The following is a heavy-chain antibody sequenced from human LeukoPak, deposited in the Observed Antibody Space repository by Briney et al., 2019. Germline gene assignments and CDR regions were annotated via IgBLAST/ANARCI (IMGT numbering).Heavy chain of an antibody. CDR1: GFTFSSYG. Sequence: HPGGSLRLSCAASGFTFSSYGMHWVRQAPGKGLEWVAFIRYDGSNKYYADSVKGRFTISRDNSKNTLYLQMNSLRAEDTAVYYCARGKEILTGYYVPYYFDYWGQGTLVTVSS. CDR3: ARGKEILTGYYVPYYFDY. J-gene: IGHJ4*02. V-gene: IGHV3-30*02. CDR2: IRYDGSNK. D-gene: IGHD3-9*01.